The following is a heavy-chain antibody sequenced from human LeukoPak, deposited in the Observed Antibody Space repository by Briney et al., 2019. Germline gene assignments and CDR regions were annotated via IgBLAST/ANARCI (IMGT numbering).Heavy chain of an antibody. J-gene: IGHJ4*02. CDR1: GFTFSSYG. Sequence: GGSLRLSCAASGFTFSSYGMHWVRQAPGKGLEWVAFIRYDGSNKYYADSVKGRFTISRDNSKNTLYLQMNSLRAEDTAVYYCAKGVAAAGKGRNYFDYWGQGTLVTVSS. CDR3: AKGVAAAGKGRNYFDY. D-gene: IGHD6-13*01. CDR2: IRYDGSNK. V-gene: IGHV3-30*02.